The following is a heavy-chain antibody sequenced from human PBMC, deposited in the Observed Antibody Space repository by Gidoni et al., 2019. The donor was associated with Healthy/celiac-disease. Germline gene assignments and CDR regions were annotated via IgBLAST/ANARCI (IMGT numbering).Heavy chain of an antibody. CDR2: IYTSGST. J-gene: IGHJ6*02. CDR3: AREVWDVAAAGTPPHYYYGMDV. V-gene: IGHV4-4*07. Sequence: QVQLQESGPGLVKPSETLSLTFTVSGGSISSYYLSWIRQPAGKGLEWIGRIYTSGSTNYNPSLKSRVTMSVDTSKNQFSLKLSSVTAADTAVYYWAREVWDVAAAGTPPHYYYGMDVWGQGTTVTVSS. D-gene: IGHD6-13*01. CDR1: GGSISSYY.